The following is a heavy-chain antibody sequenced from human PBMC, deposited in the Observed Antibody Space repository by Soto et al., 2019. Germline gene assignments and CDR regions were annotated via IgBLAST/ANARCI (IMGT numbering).Heavy chain of an antibody. V-gene: IGHV4-34*01. CDR2: INHSGST. D-gene: IGHD3-16*02. Sequence: PSVTLSLTWAVLGGTFIGYCWSWILQPQGKGLEWIGEINHSGSTNYNPSLKSRVTISVDTSKNQFSLKLSSVTAADTAVYYCARESPHRSDYIWGSYRSHYYYYMDVWGKGTTVTVSS. CDR3: ARESPHRSDYIWGSYRSHYYYYMDV. CDR1: GGTFIGYC. J-gene: IGHJ6*03.